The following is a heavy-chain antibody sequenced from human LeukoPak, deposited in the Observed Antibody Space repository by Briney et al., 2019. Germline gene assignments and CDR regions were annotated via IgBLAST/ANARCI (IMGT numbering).Heavy chain of an antibody. J-gene: IGHJ3*02. CDR3: AKVWSGYYGLDAFDI. D-gene: IGHD3-3*01. Sequence: GGTLRLSCAASGFTFSSYGMSWVRQAPGKGLEWVSAVSGGGSGTYYADSVKGRFTISRDNSKNTLYLQMNSLRAEDTAVYYCAKVWSGYYGLDAFDIWGQGTMVTVSS. CDR2: VSGGGSGT. V-gene: IGHV3-23*01. CDR1: GFTFSSYG.